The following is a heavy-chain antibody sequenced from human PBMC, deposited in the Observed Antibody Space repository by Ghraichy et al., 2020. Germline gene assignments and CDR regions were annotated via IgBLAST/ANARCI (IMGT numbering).Heavy chain of an antibody. J-gene: IGHJ6*02. V-gene: IGHV3-33*01. Sequence: GGSLRLSCAASGFTFSSYGMHWVRQAPGKGLEWVAVIWYDGSNKYYADSVKGRFTISRDNSKNTLYLQMNSLRAEDTAVYYCAREVELFGVEPYYYYGMDVWGQGTTVTVSS. D-gene: IGHD2-21*01. CDR2: IWYDGSNK. CDR1: GFTFSSYG. CDR3: AREVELFGVEPYYYYGMDV.